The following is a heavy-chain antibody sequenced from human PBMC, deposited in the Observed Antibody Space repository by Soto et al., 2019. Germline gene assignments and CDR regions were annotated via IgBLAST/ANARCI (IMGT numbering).Heavy chain of an antibody. J-gene: IGHJ4*02. V-gene: IGHV3-23*01. CDR2: SSATGAGT. D-gene: IGHD1-7*01. CDR1: GFTFSSYG. Sequence: PGGSLRLSCAASGFTFSSYGMTWVRQAPGKGLEWVSFSSATGAGTYYADPVKGRFTISRDNSKNTLYLQMTSLRADDTAVYYCAKDRRAGGNYGFYSDFWGQGALVTVSS. CDR3: AKDRRAGGNYGFYSDF.